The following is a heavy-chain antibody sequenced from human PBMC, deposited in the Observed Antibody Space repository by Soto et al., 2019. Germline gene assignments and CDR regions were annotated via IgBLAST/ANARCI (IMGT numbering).Heavy chain of an antibody. CDR1: GGSFSCYY. CDR3: ARARYSSSWYLY. D-gene: IGHD6-13*01. Sequence: PSETLSLTCAVYGGSFSCYYWSWIRQPPGKGLEWIGEINHSGSTNYNPSLKSRVTISVDTSKNQFSLKLSSVTAADTAVYYCARARYSSSWYLYWGQGTLVTVSS. J-gene: IGHJ4*02. CDR2: INHSGST. V-gene: IGHV4-34*01.